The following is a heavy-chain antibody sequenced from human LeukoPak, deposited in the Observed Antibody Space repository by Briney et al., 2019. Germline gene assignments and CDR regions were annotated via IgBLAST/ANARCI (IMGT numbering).Heavy chain of an antibody. V-gene: IGHV1-69*01. CDR2: IIPTFGTA. J-gene: IGHJ3*02. Sequence: SVKVSCKASGGTFSSYAISWVRQAPGQGLEWMGGIIPTFGTANYAQKFQGRVTITADESTSTAYMELSSLRSEDTAVYYCARETRYYDSSGYYDAFDIWGQGTMVTVSS. CDR1: GGTFSSYA. D-gene: IGHD3-22*01. CDR3: ARETRYYDSSGYYDAFDI.